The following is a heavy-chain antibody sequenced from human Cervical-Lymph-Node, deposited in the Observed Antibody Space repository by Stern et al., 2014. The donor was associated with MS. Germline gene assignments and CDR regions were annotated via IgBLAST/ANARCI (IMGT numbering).Heavy chain of an antibody. Sequence: QVQLQQWGAGLLKPSETLSLTCAVYGGSFSGYYWSWIRQPPGKGLEWIGEINHSGSTNYNPSLKSRVTISVDTSKNQFSLKLSSVTAADTAVYYCARYPIPSGAEVAGTIAFDYWGQGTLVTVSS. J-gene: IGHJ4*02. D-gene: IGHD6-19*01. CDR3: ARYPIPSGAEVAGTIAFDY. CDR2: INHSGST. CDR1: GGSFSGYY. V-gene: IGHV4-34*01.